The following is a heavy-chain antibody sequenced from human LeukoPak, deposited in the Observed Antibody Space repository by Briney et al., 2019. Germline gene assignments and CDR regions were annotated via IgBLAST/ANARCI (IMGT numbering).Heavy chain of an antibody. CDR2: IYYSGST. J-gene: IGHJ4*02. CDR3: AALTGTTGVFDY. CDR1: GGSINSSSYY. V-gene: IGHV4-61*01. D-gene: IGHD3-10*01. Sequence: PSETLSLTCAVSGGSINSSSYYWSWIRQSPGKGLEWIGYIYYSGSTNYNPSLKIRVTILVDTSKNQFSLKLSSVTAADTAVYYCAALTGTTGVFDYWGQGTLVTVSS.